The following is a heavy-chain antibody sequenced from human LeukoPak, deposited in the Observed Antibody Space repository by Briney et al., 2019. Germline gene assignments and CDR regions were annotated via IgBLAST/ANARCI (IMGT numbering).Heavy chain of an antibody. V-gene: IGHV7-4-1*02. Sequence: ASVKVSCKASGYTFTSYAMNWVRQAPGQGLEWMGWINTNTGNPTYAQGFTGRFIFSLDTSVSTSYLQISSLKAEDTAVYYCARALRPCYSSSWYCAFDIWGQGTMVTVSS. CDR2: INTNTGNP. CDR3: ARALRPCYSSSWYCAFDI. CDR1: GYTFTSYA. J-gene: IGHJ3*02. D-gene: IGHD6-13*01.